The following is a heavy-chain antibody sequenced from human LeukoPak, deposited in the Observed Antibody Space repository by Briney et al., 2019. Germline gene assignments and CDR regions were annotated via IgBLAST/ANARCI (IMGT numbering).Heavy chain of an antibody. CDR3: VRDATETKLGWVYFDY. CDR2: ISTSDTLI. CDR1: GFTLHGYE. J-gene: IGHJ4*02. D-gene: IGHD4-17*01. Sequence: PGGSLRLSSAASGFTLHGYEMNLVRQAPGKGLEWLAYISTSDTLIRYADTVKGRFTISRDDAKNSLYLQMNSLRAEDTGVYHCVRDATETKLGWVYFDYWGPGNLVTVSS. V-gene: IGHV3-48*03.